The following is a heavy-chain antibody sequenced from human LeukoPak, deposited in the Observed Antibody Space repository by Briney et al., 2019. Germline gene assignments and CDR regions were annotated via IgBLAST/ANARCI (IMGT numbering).Heavy chain of an antibody. Sequence: PSETLSLTCAVSGGSISSGGYSWSWLRQPPGTGLEWIGSIYYSGSTYYNPSLKSRVTISVDTSKNQFSLKLSSVTTADTAVYYCARHDFHLFDYWGQGTLVTVSS. V-gene: IGHV4-30-2*03. CDR2: IYYSGST. CDR3: ARHDFHLFDY. CDR1: GGSISSGGYS. D-gene: IGHD2-21*02. J-gene: IGHJ4*02.